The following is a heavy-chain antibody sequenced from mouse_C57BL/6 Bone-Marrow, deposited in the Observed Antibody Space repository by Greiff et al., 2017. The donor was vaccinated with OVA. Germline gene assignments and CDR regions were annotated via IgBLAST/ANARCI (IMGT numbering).Heavy chain of an antibody. Sequence: VQLQQPGAELVRPGTSVKLSCKASGYTFTSYWMHWVKQRPGQGLEWIGVIDPSDSYTNYNQKFKGKATLTVDTSSSTAYMQLSSLTSEDSAVYYCAVGSAYWGQGTLVTVSA. J-gene: IGHJ3*01. CDR3: AVGSAY. CDR1: GYTFTSYW. V-gene: IGHV1-59*01. CDR2: IDPSDSYT.